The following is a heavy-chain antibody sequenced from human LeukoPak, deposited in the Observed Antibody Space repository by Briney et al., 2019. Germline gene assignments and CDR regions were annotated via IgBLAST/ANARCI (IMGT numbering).Heavy chain of an antibody. V-gene: IGHV1-8*01. CDR2: MNPSSGNT. Sequence: ASVKVSCKASGYTFTSYDINWVRQATGQGLEWMGWMNPSSGNTGYAQKFQGRVTMTRNTSISTAYMELSSLRSEDTAVYYCARGPAVGATGEFDYWGQGTLVTVSS. D-gene: IGHD1-26*01. CDR3: ARGPAVGATGEFDY. CDR1: GYTFTSYD. J-gene: IGHJ4*02.